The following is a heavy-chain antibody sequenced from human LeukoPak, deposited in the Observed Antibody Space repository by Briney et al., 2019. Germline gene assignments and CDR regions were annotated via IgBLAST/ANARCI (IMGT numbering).Heavy chain of an antibody. CDR1: GFTFSSYA. J-gene: IGHJ3*02. V-gene: IGHV3-23*01. Sequence: GGSLRLSCAASGFTFSSYAMSWVRQAPGKGLEWVSAISGSGGSTYYADSVKGRFTISRDNAKNSLYLQMNSLRAEDTAVYYCARDKNKNLNDYGVLIDAFDTWGQGTMVTVSS. CDR2: ISGSGGST. CDR3: ARDKNKNLNDYGVLIDAFDT. D-gene: IGHD4-17*01.